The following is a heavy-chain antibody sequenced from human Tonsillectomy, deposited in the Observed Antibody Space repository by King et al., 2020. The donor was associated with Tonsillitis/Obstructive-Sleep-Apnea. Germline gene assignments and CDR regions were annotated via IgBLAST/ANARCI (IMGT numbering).Heavy chain of an antibody. D-gene: IGHD3-22*01. J-gene: IGHJ6*03. CDR3: AKDSDSTGYYPSNYYYIDV. Sequence: VQLVESGGGLVQPGGSLRLSCAASGFTFSSYAMTWVRQAPGKGLEWVSVISGSGGSTYYADSVKGRFTISRDNSKSSLYLQMNSLSAEDTAVYYCAKDSDSTGYYPSNYYYIDVWGKGTPVTVSS. CDR1: GFTFSSYA. CDR2: ISGSGGST. V-gene: IGHV3-23*04.